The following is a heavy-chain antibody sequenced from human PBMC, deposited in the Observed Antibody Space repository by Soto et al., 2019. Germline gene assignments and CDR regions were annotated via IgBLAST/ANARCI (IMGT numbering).Heavy chain of an antibody. CDR3: ARDGAAYYYYGMDV. CDR2: IYYSGST. D-gene: IGHD2-15*01. V-gene: IGHV4-61*01. Sequence: SETLSLTCTVSGGSVSSGSYYWSWIRQPPGKGLEWIGYIYYSGSTNYNPSLKSRVTISVDTSKNQFSLKLSSVTAADTAVYYCARDGAAYYYYGMDVWGQGTTVTVSS. J-gene: IGHJ6*02. CDR1: GGSVSSGSYY.